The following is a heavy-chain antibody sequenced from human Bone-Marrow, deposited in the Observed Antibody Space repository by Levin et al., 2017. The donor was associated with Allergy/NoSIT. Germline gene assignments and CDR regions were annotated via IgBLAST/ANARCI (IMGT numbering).Heavy chain of an antibody. Sequence: PGGSLRLSCAASGFTFSLYAMHWVRQTPGKGLEWVAVTSYDGNHKYYADSVKGRFTISRDNSERTLYLQIDRLRPEDTGTYYCARDHGRSGYDVIGAYWGQGSLVTVSS. CDR3: ARDHGRSGYDVIGAY. CDR2: TSYDGNHK. CDR1: GFTFSLYA. J-gene: IGHJ1*01. V-gene: IGHV3-30-3*01. D-gene: IGHD5-12*01.